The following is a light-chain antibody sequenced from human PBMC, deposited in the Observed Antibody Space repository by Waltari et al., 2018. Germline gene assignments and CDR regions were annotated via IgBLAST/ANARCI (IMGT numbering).Light chain of an antibody. J-gene: IGKJ2*01. CDR3: HQYNNWYT. CDR1: QSVSSN. Sequence: ELVMTQSPATLSVSPGESATLSCRASQSVSSNVAWFQQKPGQAPRLLIYGASNRATGIPARFSGSGSGTEFTLTISSLQSEDFAVYYCHQYNNWYTFGQGTKLEIK. CDR2: GAS. V-gene: IGKV3-15*01.